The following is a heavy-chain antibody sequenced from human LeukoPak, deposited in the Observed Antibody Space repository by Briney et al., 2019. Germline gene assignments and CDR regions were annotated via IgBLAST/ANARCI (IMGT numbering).Heavy chain of an antibody. CDR1: GFTFSSSS. V-gene: IGHV3-23*01. D-gene: IGHD3-16*01. CDR2: INPSATTT. CDR3: AKAFRIIDS. J-gene: IGHJ4*02. Sequence: GGSLRLSCAASGFTFSSSSMSWVRQAPGKGLEWFSTINPSATTTFYADSAKGRFTISRDNSKNTVYLQMNSLRAEDTAVYYCAKAFRIIDSWGQGTLVTVSS.